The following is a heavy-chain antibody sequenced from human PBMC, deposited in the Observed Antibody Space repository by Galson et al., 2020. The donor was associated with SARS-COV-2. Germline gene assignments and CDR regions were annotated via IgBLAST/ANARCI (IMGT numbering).Heavy chain of an antibody. J-gene: IGHJ4*02. V-gene: IGHV3-7*04. D-gene: IGHD3-10*01. CDR3: ARRQNVGVY. CDR2: IKQDGSEK. Sequence: GGSLRLSCAASGFTFSSYLMSWVRQAPGKGLEWVANIKQDGSEKYYVDSVKGRFTISRDNAKNSVYLQMNSLRAEDTAVYYCARRQNVGVYGGQGTLVTVSS. CDR1: GFTFSSYL.